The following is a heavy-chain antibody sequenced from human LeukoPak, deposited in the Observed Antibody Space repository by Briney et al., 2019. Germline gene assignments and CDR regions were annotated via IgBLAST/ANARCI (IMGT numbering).Heavy chain of an antibody. D-gene: IGHD5-18*01. Sequence: ASVKVSCKASGGTFSSYAISWVRQAPGQGLEWMGRIIPILGIANYAQKFQGRVTITADESTSTAYMELSSLRSEDTAVYYCASPTGYSYGEPSFDYWGQGTLVTVSS. V-gene: IGHV1-69*04. CDR3: ASPTGYSYGEPSFDY. J-gene: IGHJ4*02. CDR2: IIPILGIA. CDR1: GGTFSSYA.